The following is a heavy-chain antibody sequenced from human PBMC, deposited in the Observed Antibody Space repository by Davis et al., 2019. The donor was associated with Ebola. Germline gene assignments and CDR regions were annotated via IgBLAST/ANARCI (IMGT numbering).Heavy chain of an antibody. J-gene: IGHJ6*03. V-gene: IGHV3-9*01. CDR3: ATAVVPAAGGPYYYYYMDV. Sequence: SLKISCAASGFTFDDYAMHWVRQAPGKGLEWVSGISWNSGSIGYADSVKGRFTISRDNAKNSLYLQMNSLRAEDTALYYCATAVVPAAGGPYYYYYMDVWGKGTTVTVSS. CDR1: GFTFDDYA. CDR2: ISWNSGSI. D-gene: IGHD2-2*01.